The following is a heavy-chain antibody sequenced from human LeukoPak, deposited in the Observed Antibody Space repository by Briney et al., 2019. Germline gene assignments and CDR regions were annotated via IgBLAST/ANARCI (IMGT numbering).Heavy chain of an antibody. Sequence: GGSLRLSCAASGFTVSSNYMSWVRQAPGKGLEWVSVIYSGGSTYYADSVKGRFTISRDNPKNTLYLQMNSLRAEDTAVYYCARDTTYCSSTSCSDPFDYWGQGTLVTVSS. D-gene: IGHD2-2*01. V-gene: IGHV3-66*01. J-gene: IGHJ4*02. CDR3: ARDTTYCSSTSCSDPFDY. CDR2: IYSGGST. CDR1: GFTVSSNY.